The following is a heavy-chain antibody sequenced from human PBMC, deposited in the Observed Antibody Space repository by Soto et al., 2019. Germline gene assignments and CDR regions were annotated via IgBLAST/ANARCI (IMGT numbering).Heavy chain of an antibody. V-gene: IGHV3-7*01. CDR2: IQKEGSEQ. Sequence: GGSLRLSCAASGLTFNRHWTSWVRQAHGKGMEWVANIQKEGSEQYYVDSVKGRFTVSRDNAKNSLTLQMSGLRAEDTAVYYCARGSTSWYFDFWGQGTLVTVSS. D-gene: IGHD2-2*01. CDR1: GLTFNRHW. J-gene: IGHJ4*02. CDR3: ARGSTSWYFDF.